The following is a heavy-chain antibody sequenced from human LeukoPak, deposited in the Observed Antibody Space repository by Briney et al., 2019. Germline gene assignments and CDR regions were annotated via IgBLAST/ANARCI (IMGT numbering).Heavy chain of an antibody. Sequence: GGSLRLSCAASGFTFSSYSMNWVRQAPGKGLEWVSSISSSSSYIYYADSVKGRFTISRDNAKNSLYLQMNSLRAEDTAVYYCARIIYGSGSPVDYWGQGTLVTVSS. CDR2: ISSSSSYI. CDR1: GFTFSSYS. D-gene: IGHD3-10*01. J-gene: IGHJ4*02. V-gene: IGHV3-21*01. CDR3: ARIIYGSGSPVDY.